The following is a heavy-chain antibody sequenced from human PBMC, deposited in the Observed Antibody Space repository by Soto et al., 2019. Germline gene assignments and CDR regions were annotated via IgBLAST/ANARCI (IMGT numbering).Heavy chain of an antibody. CDR2: ISYDGSNK. Sequence: PGGSLRLSCAASGFTFSSYAMHWVRQAAGKGLEWVAVISYDGSNKYYADSVKGRFTISRDNSKNMLYLQMNSLGADDTAVYYCAREASIAARPYYYYGMDVWGQGTTVTVSS. CDR1: GFTFSSYA. V-gene: IGHV3-30-3*01. D-gene: IGHD6-6*01. J-gene: IGHJ6*02. CDR3: AREASIAARPYYYYGMDV.